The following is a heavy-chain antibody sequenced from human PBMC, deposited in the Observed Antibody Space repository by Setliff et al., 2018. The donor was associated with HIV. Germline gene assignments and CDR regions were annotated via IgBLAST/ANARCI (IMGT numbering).Heavy chain of an antibody. V-gene: IGHV4-39*01. CDR1: GGSISSSSYY. CDR2: IYYSGST. CDR3: ARREYSSSSPPFDY. D-gene: IGHD6-6*01. J-gene: IGHJ4*02. Sequence: KASETLSLTCTVSGGSISSSSYYWGWIRQPPGKGLEWIGTIYYSGSTYYNPSLKSRVTMSVDTSKNQFSLKLISVTAADTAVYYCARREYSSSSPPFDYWGQGTLVTVSS.